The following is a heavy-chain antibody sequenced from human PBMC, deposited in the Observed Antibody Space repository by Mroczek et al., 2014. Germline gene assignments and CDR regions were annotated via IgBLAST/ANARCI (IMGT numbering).Heavy chain of an antibody. CDR1: GFSLSTSGMC. V-gene: IGHV2-70*01. Sequence: QVTLKESGPALVKPTQTLTPTCTFSGFSLSTSGMCVSWIRQPPGKALEWLALIDWDDDKYYSTSLKTRLTISKDTSKNQVVLTMTNMDPVDTATYYCARSLRITMVRGTDYYMDVWGKGTTVTVSS. CDR2: IDWDDDK. CDR3: ARSLRITMVRGTDYYMDV. J-gene: IGHJ6*03. D-gene: IGHD3-10*01.